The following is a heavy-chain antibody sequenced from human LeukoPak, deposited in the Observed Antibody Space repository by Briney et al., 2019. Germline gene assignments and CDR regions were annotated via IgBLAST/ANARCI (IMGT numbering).Heavy chain of an antibody. V-gene: IGHV4-61*05. Sequence: SETLSLTCTVSGGSISGSSYYWGWIRQPPGKGLEWIGYIYYSGSTNYNPSLKSRVTISVDTSKNQFSLKLSSVTAADTAVYYCARGTTYCSSTSCYHLNWFDPWGQGTLVTVSS. CDR1: GGSISGSSYY. CDR2: IYYSGST. D-gene: IGHD2-2*01. CDR3: ARGTTYCSSTSCYHLNWFDP. J-gene: IGHJ5*02.